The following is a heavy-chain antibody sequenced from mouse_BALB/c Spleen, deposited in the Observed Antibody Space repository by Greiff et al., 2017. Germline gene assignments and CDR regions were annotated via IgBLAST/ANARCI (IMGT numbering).Heavy chain of an antibody. J-gene: IGHJ4*01. D-gene: IGHD2-14*01. Sequence: EVKLVESGGGLVQPGGSRKLSCAASGFTFSIFGMHWVRQAPEKGLEWVAYISSGSSTIYYADTVKGRFTISRDNPKNTLFLQMTSLRSEDTAMYYCARAYYRYDGKGYYAMDYWGQGTSVTVSS. CDR1: GFTFSIFG. V-gene: IGHV5-17*02. CDR2: ISSGSSTI. CDR3: ARAYYRYDGKGYYAMDY.